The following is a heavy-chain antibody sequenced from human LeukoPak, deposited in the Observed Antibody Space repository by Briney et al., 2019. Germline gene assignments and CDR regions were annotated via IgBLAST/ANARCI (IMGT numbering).Heavy chain of an antibody. CDR1: GYLFTDFY. Sequence: ASVKVSCKASGYLFTDFYLQWIRQAPGQGPEWMGVISPSGGSTIYAQKFKGRVTLTRDMSTSTDYLELSSLRSEDTAVYYCARDNSVRDEAWWFNPWGQGTLVTVSS. CDR2: ISPSGGST. J-gene: IGHJ5*02. V-gene: IGHV1-46*01. D-gene: IGHD5-24*01. CDR3: ARDNSVRDEAWWFNP.